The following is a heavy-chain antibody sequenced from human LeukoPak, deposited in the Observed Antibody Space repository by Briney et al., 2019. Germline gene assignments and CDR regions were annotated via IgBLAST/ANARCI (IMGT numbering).Heavy chain of an antibody. CDR1: GFTFEDYG. CDR3: ARVLYCGADCYPYYYCYYMDV. CDR2: INWNGDNT. Sequence: GGSLRLSCAASGFTFEDYGMSWVRQAPGKGLEWVSGINWNGDNTGYADSVKGRFTISRDNAKKSLYLEMNSLRAEDTALYYCARVLYCGADCYPYYYCYYMDVWGEGTTVTVSS. D-gene: IGHD2-21*02. J-gene: IGHJ6*03. V-gene: IGHV3-20*04.